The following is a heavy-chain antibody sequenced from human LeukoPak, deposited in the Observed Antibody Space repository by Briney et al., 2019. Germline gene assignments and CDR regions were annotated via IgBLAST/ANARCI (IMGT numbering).Heavy chain of an antibody. V-gene: IGHV4-34*01. J-gene: IGHJ4*02. Sequence: KPSETLSLTCAVYGGSFSGYYWSWIRQPPGKGLEWIAEINHSGSTNYNPSLKSRVTISVDTSKNQFSLKLSSVTAADTAVYYCARAKYYYGSGSYYKPYYFDYWGQGTLVTVSS. CDR1: GGSFSGYY. CDR3: ARAKYYYGSGSYYKPYYFDY. CDR2: INHSGST. D-gene: IGHD3-10*01.